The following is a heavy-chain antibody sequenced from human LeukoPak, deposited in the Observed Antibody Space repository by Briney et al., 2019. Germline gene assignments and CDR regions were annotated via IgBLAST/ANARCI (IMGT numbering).Heavy chain of an antibody. CDR1: GGSISSYY. V-gene: IGHV4-59*08. D-gene: IGHD1-20*01. CDR3: ARHITRRYFDY. Sequence: SETLSLTSTGSGGSISSYYWSWLRQPPGQGREWIGDIHHSGSTNYNPSLKSRVTISVDTSKNQFSLKLSSVTAADTAVYYCARHITRRYFDYWGQGTLVTVSS. CDR2: IHHSGST. J-gene: IGHJ4*02.